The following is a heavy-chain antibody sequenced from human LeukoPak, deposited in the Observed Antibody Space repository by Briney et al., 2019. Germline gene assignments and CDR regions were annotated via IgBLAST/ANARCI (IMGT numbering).Heavy chain of an antibody. V-gene: IGHV4-38-2*02. CDR3: ARVMITFGGVRDFDY. D-gene: IGHD3-16*01. J-gene: IGHJ4*02. Sequence: SETLSLTCTVSGYSISSGYYWGWIRQPPGKGLEWIGSIYHSGSTYYNPSLKSRVTISVDTSKNQFSLKLSSVTAADTAVYYCARVMITFGGVRDFDYWGQGTLVTVSS. CDR2: IYHSGST. CDR1: GYSISSGYY.